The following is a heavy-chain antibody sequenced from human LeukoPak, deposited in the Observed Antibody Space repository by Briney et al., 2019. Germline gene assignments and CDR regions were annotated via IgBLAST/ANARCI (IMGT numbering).Heavy chain of an antibody. J-gene: IGHJ5*02. CDR1: GYTFTSYA. Sequence: GASVKVSCKASGYTFTSYAMNWVRQAPGQGLEWMGWINTNTGNPTYAQGFTGRFVFSLDTSVSTAYLQISRLKAEDTAVYYCARDAKLRLDYSNYVWFDPWGQGTLVTVSS. V-gene: IGHV7-4-1*02. CDR3: ARDAKLRLDYSNYVWFDP. D-gene: IGHD4-11*01. CDR2: INTNTGNP.